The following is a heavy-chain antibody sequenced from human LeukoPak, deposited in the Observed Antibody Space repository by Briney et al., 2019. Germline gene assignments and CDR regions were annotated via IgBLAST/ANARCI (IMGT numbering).Heavy chain of an antibody. CDR2: IYHSGST. Sequence: SETLSLTCTVSGYSISSGYYWGWIRQPPGKGLEWIGSIYHSGSTYYNPSLKSRVTISVDTSKNQFSLKLSSVTAADTAVYYCARDIRTGERAFDPWGQGTLVTVSS. CDR1: GYSISSGYY. CDR3: ARDIRTGERAFDP. V-gene: IGHV4-38-2*02. J-gene: IGHJ5*02. D-gene: IGHD3-16*01.